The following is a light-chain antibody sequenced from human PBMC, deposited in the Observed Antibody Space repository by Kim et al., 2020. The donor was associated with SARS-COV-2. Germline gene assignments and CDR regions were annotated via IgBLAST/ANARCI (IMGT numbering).Light chain of an antibody. V-gene: IGLV1-47*01. J-gene: IGLJ2*01. CDR3: AAWDDTLRGI. Sequence: QSVLTQPPSASGTPGQRVTISCSGSSSNIGNSYVYWYQQLPGLAPKLLIYKNDQRPSGVPDRFSGSKSGTSASLAISGLRSEDEADYYCAAWDDTLRGIFGGGTQLTVL. CDR2: KND. CDR1: SSNIGNSY.